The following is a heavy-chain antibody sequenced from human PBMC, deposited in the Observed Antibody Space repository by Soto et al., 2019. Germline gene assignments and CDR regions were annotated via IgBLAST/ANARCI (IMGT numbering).Heavy chain of an antibody. D-gene: IGHD3-3*01. V-gene: IGHV1-69*02. CDR3: ARVTYYDFWSGYYTRDYYYYMDV. CDR1: GGTFSSYT. J-gene: IGHJ6*03. Sequence: SVKVSCKASGGTFSSYTISWVRQAPGQGLEWMGRIIPILGIANYAQKFQGRVTITADKSTSTAYMELSSLRSEDTAVYYCARVTYYDFWSGYYTRDYYYYMDVWGKGTTVTVSS. CDR2: IIPILGIA.